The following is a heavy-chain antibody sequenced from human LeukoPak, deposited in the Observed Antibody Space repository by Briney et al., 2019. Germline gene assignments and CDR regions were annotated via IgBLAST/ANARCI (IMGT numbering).Heavy chain of an antibody. Sequence: GGSLRLSCAASGFTFSDYYMSWIRQAPGKGLEWVSYISSSGSTIYYADSVKGRFTISRDNAKNSLYLQMNSLRAEDTAVYYCARRCSSSSAYCDYWGQGTLVTVSS. CDR3: ARRCSSSSAYCDY. J-gene: IGHJ4*02. CDR2: ISSSGSTI. CDR1: GFTFSDYY. V-gene: IGHV3-11*01. D-gene: IGHD6-6*01.